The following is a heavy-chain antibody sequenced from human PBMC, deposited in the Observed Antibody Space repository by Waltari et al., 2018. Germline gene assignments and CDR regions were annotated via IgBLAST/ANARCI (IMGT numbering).Heavy chain of an antibody. D-gene: IGHD3-10*01. V-gene: IGHV5-51*01. CDR1: GYSFTSYW. CDR2: IYPGDSDT. J-gene: IGHJ4*02. Sequence: EVQLVQSGAEVKKPGESQKISCTGSGYSFTSYWIGWVRQMPGKGLEWMGIIYPGDSDTRSSPSFQGKVTISADKSTSTAYRQWSSMKASDTAIYYGARHWPKRPDYYGSGRADYWGQGTLVTVSS. CDR3: ARHWPKRPDYYGSGRADY.